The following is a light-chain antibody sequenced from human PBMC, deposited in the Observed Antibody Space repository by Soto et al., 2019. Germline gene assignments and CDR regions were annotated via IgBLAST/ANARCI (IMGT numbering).Light chain of an antibody. V-gene: IGKV3-20*01. J-gene: IGKJ5*01. Sequence: EIVLTQSPGTLSLSPGERATLSCRASQRVSSSYLTWYQQKPGQAPRLFIYGASSRATGIPDRFSGSGSGTDFTLTISRLEPEDFAVYYCQQYGSSLITFGQGTRLEIK. CDR2: GAS. CDR3: QQYGSSLIT. CDR1: QRVSSSY.